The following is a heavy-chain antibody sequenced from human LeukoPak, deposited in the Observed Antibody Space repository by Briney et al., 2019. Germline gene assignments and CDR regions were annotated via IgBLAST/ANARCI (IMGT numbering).Heavy chain of an antibody. CDR3: ARVPARNYYYYYMDV. D-gene: IGHD2-2*01. J-gene: IGHJ6*03. CDR1: GYTFTSYD. V-gene: IGHV1-8*03. CDR2: MNPNSGST. Sequence: ASVKVSCKASGYTFTSYDINWVRQATGQGLEWMGWMNPNSGSTGYAQKFQGRVTITRNTSISTAYMELSSLRSEDTAVYYCARVPARNYYYYYMDVWGKGTTVTVSS.